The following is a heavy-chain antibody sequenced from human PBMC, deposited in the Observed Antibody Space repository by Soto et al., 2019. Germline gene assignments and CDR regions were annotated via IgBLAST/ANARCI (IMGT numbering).Heavy chain of an antibody. CDR2: IFSNDEK. D-gene: IGHD2-21*02. CDR1: GSSLDNPRMG. J-gene: IGHJ4*02. CDR3: VRTSLMTACKHSFDY. Sequence: QVTLKESGPVLVKPTGTLTLTCTVSGSSLDNPRMGVSWIRQPPGKALEWLAHIFSNDEKSYSASLKSRLSISKDTSKSQVVFTMTNLDPVDTATYYCVRTSLMTACKHSFDYWGQGTLVTVSS. V-gene: IGHV2-26*02.